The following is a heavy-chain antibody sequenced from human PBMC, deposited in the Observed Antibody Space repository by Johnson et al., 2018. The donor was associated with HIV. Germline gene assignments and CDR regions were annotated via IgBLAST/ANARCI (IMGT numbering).Heavy chain of an antibody. CDR2: ISYDGSNK. CDR3: ARGVNGDYAVSAFDI. Sequence: QVQLVESGGGVVQPGRSLRLSCAASGFTFSSYGMHWVRQAPGKGLEWVAVISYDGSNKYYADSVKGRFTISRGNANKMLYLQMNSLRVEDTAVYYCARGVNGDYAVSAFDIWGQGTMVTVSS. D-gene: IGHD4-17*01. V-gene: IGHV3-30*03. CDR1: GFTFSSYG. J-gene: IGHJ3*02.